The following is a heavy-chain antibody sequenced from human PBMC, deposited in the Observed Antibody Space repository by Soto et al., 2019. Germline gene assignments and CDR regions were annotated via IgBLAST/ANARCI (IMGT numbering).Heavy chain of an antibody. J-gene: IGHJ6*02. D-gene: IGHD6-13*01. CDR1: GYTSTGYY. V-gene: IGHV1-2*02. CDR2: INPNSGGT. Sequence: ASVKVSCKTSGYTSTGYYIHWLRQAPGQGLEWMGWINPNSGGTNYAQRFQGRVTMTRDTSISTAYMELRGLRSDDTAVYYCARGASGIAAAGHYKYHGMDVWGQGTTVTVSS. CDR3: ARGASGIAAAGHYKYHGMDV.